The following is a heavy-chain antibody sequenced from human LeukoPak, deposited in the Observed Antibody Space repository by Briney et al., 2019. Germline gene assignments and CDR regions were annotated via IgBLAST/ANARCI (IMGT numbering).Heavy chain of an antibody. D-gene: IGHD1-14*01. J-gene: IGHJ6*03. CDR2: INHSGST. CDR3: ARQGIGYYYYYMDV. V-gene: IGHV4-34*01. CDR1: GESFSDYY. Sequence: SETLSLTCAVYGESFSDYYWSWIRQPPGKGLEWIGEINHSGSTNYNPSLKSRVTISVDTSKNQFSLKLSSVTAADTAVYYCARQGIGYYYYYMDVWGKGTTVTISS.